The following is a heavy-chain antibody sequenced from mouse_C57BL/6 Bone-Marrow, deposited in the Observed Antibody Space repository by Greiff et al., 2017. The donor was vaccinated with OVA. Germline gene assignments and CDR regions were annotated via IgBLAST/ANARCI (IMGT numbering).Heavy chain of an antibody. Sequence: EVKLMESGPELVKPGASVKIPCKASGYTFTDYNMDWVKQSHGKSLEWIGDINPNNGGTIYNQKFKGKATLTVDKSSSTAYMELRSLTSEDTAVNYCTRRLRWYFDVWGTGTTVTVSS. CDR2: INPNNGGT. J-gene: IGHJ1*03. CDR3: TRRLRWYFDV. D-gene: IGHD1-1*01. V-gene: IGHV1-18*01. CDR1: GYTFTDYN.